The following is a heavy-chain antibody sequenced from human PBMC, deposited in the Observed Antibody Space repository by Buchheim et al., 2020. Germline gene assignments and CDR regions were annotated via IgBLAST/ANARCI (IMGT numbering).Heavy chain of an antibody. CDR3: ARDYIGVSSWFDS. CDR2: ISGTSDSI. Sequence: EIHLVQSGGGLVKPGGSVRLSCAASGFTFGGFSMNWVRQIPGRGLEWVSSISGTSDSIYYADPVKGRFTISRENAQNSLYLQMNSLTPEDTAIYYCARDYIGVSSWFDSWGQGTL. D-gene: IGHD3-3*01. J-gene: IGHJ5*01. CDR1: GFTFGGFS. V-gene: IGHV3-21*06.